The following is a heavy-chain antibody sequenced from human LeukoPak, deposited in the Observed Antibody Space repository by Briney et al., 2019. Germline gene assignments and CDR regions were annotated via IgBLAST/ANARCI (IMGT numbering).Heavy chain of an antibody. J-gene: IGHJ4*02. CDR1: GYTFTTYW. V-gene: IGHV5-51*01. Sequence: GESLRISCKGSGYTFTTYWIGLVRKMPGKGLEWMGIIYPGDSDTTYSPSFQGQATISADKSISTAYLQWSSLKASDTAMYYCARHPGFGYYGSGSYEYWGQGTLVTVSS. CDR3: ARHPGFGYYGSGSYEY. CDR2: IYPGDSDT. D-gene: IGHD3-10*01.